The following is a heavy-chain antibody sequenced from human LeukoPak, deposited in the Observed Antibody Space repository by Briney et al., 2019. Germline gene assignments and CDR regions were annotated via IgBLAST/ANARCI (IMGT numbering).Heavy chain of an antibody. CDR2: INPSGGST. Sequence: ASVKVSCKASGYTFTSYYMHWVRQAPGQGLEWMGIINPSGGSTSYAQKFQGRVTMTRDMSTSTVYMELSSLRSEDTAVYYCARDYYYGSGSYSRGYYYYMDVWGKGTTVTVSS. CDR3: ARDYYYGSGSYSRGYYYYMDV. V-gene: IGHV1-46*01. CDR1: GYTFTSYY. D-gene: IGHD3-10*01. J-gene: IGHJ6*03.